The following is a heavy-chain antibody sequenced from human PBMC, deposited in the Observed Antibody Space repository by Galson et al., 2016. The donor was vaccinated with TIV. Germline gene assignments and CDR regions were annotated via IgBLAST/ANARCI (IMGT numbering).Heavy chain of an antibody. Sequence: SETLSLTCAVSGGSIITYGYCWDWIRQPPGKGLEWIATICFTGNTYYNPSLMSRVTLSVDTPASQFALELSSVTAADRGLYYCARRRGNSDYFGYWGQGTLVTVSS. CDR3: ARRRGNSDYFGY. J-gene: IGHJ4*02. D-gene: IGHD4-23*01. V-gene: IGHV4-39*01. CDR1: GGSIITYGYC. CDR2: ICFTGNT.